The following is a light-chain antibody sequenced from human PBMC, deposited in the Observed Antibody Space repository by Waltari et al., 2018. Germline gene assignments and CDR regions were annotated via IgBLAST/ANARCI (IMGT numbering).Light chain of an antibody. CDR3: QQYNNWPLT. CDR2: GAS. J-gene: IGKJ4*01. V-gene: IGKV3-15*01. CDR1: QSCSSD. Sequence: TVMTQSPPTLSVSPGERATLPCRASQSCSSDLAWYQQKPGQAPRLLIYGASTRATGIPGRFSGSGSGTEFTLTISSLQSEDFAVYYCQQYNNWPLTFGGGTKVEI.